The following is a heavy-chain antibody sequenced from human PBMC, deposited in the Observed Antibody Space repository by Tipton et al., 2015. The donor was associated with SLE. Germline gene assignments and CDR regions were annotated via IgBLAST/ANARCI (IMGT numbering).Heavy chain of an antibody. CDR2: ISSSGSTI. CDR3: ARDNGDGYNSMDV. J-gene: IGHJ6*02. CDR1: GFTFNSYE. V-gene: IGHV3-48*03. D-gene: IGHD5-24*01. Sequence: SLRLSCAASGFTFNSYEMFWVRQAPGKGLEWISYISSSGSTIYYADSVKGRFTVSRDNARNSLYLQMNSLRAEDTAVYYCARDNGDGYNSMDVWGQGTTVTVSS.